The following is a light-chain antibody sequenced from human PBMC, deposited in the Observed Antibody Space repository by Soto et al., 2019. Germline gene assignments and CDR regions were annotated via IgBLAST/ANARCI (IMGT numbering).Light chain of an antibody. J-gene: IGKJ1*01. V-gene: IGKV1-5*03. CDR3: QQYSTYART. CDR2: TAS. CDR1: ESISDW. Sequence: DIQMTQSPSTLSASVGDRVTITCRASESISDWFAWYQQKPGKAPKLLIYTASNLESGVPSRLGGSGSGTDFTLAIRSLQPDDYAIYYCQQYSTYARTFGQGTKLEIK.